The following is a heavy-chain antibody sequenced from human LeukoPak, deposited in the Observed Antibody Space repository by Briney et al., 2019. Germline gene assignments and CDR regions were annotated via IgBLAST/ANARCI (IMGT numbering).Heavy chain of an antibody. V-gene: IGHV4-34*01. D-gene: IGHD4-23*01. CDR1: GGSFSGYY. Sequence: SETLSLTCAVYGGSFSGYYWSWIRQPPGKGLEWMGEINHSGSTNYNPSLKSRVTISVDTSKNQFSLKLSSVSAADTAVYYCARGRGYGGKYFDYWGQGTLV. J-gene: IGHJ4*02. CDR3: ARGRGYGGKYFDY. CDR2: INHSGST.